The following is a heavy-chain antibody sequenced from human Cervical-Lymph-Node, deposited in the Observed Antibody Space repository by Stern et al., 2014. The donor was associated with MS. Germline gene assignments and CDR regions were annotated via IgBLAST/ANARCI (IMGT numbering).Heavy chain of an antibody. Sequence: VQLQESGPGLVKPSQTLSLTCAVSGGSISSGEYYWSWIRQSPGTGLEWIGLIPSRATSYYNPFLKSRVNISVDTSTHQFSLKLSSVTAADTAVYYCSRDADAYSLVFGYWGRGTLVTVSS. J-gene: IGHJ4*02. CDR3: SRDADAYSLVFGY. V-gene: IGHV4-30-4*01. CDR2: IPSRATS. D-gene: IGHD5-24*01. CDR1: GGSISSGEYY.